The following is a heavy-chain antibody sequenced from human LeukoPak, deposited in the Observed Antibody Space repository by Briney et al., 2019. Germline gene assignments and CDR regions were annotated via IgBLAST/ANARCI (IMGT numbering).Heavy chain of an antibody. CDR1: GYTFTNYD. CDR2: MNPNSGNT. D-gene: IGHD2-2*01. Sequence: ASVKVSCKPSGYTFTNYDINWVRRATGQGLEWMGWMNPNSGNTGYAQKFQGRVTMTRNTSISTAYMELSSLRSEDTAVYYCARPHCSSTDCHPPEWFDPWGQGTLVTVSS. CDR3: ARPHCSSTDCHPPEWFDP. V-gene: IGHV1-8*01. J-gene: IGHJ5*02.